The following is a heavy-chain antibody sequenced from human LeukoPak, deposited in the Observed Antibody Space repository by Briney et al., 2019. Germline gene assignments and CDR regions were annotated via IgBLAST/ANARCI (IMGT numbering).Heavy chain of an antibody. J-gene: IGHJ6*04. D-gene: IGHD3-22*01. V-gene: IGHV3-48*03. Sequence: GGSLRLSCAASGFTFSSYEMNWVRQAPGKGLEWVSYISSSGSTIYYADSVKGRFTISRDNAKNSLYLQMNSLRAEDTAVYYCAELGITMIEGVWGKGTTVTISS. CDR2: ISSSGSTI. CDR1: GFTFSSYE. CDR3: AELGITMIEGV.